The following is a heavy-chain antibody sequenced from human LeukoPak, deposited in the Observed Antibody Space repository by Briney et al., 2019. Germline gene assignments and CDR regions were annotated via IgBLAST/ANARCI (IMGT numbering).Heavy chain of an antibody. V-gene: IGHV4-34*01. D-gene: IGHD3-10*01. J-gene: IGHJ5*02. Sequence: PSETLSLTCAVYGGSFSGYYWSWIRQPPGKGLEWIGEINHSGSTNYNPSLKSRVTISVDTSKNQFSLKMSSVTATDTAVYYGARGRRITMVRGGWFDPWGQGTLVTVSS. CDR3: ARGRRITMVRGGWFDP. CDR1: GGSFSGYY. CDR2: INHSGST.